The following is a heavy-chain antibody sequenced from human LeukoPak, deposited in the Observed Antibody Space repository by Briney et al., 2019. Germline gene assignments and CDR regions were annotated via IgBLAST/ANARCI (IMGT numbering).Heavy chain of an antibody. CDR3: ARVNGDYVFGDYIDY. D-gene: IGHD4-17*01. CDR2: IYYTGNT. J-gene: IGHJ4*02. V-gene: IGHV4-59*01. CDR1: GHSISSYY. Sequence: SETLSLTCTVSGHSISSYYWSWVRQPPGKGLECNGYIYYTGNTNYNPSLKSRVTISVDTSNNKFSLKVSSVTAADTAVYYCARVNGDYVFGDYIDYWGQGTLVTVSS.